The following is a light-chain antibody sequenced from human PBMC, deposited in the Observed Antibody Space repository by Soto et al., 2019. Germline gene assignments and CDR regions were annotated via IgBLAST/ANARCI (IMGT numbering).Light chain of an antibody. J-gene: IGKJ3*01. CDR2: LGS. V-gene: IGKV2-28*01. Sequence: DLVLTQSPLSLPVTPGEPACISCRSSQSLLHGNGYNYLEWYLQRPGQSPQLLIYLGSTRASGVPDRFSGSGSGTDFTLKISRVEAEDVGLYYCMQGLQMPFTFGPGTKVDSK. CDR3: MQGLQMPFT. CDR1: QSLLHGNGYNY.